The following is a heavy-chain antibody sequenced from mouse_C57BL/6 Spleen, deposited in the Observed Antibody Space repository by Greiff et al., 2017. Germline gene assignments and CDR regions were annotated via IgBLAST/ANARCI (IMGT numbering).Heavy chain of an antibody. D-gene: IGHD2-10*01. V-gene: IGHV5-16*01. CDR2: INYDGSST. CDR3: ARAYYGNLYAMDY. Sequence: VQLVESEGGLVQPGSSMKLSCTASGFTFSDYYMAWVRQVPEKGLEWVANINYDGSSTYYLDSLKSRFIISRDNAKNILYLQMSSLKSEDTATYYCARAYYGNLYAMDYWGQGTSVTVSS. CDR1: GFTFSDYY. J-gene: IGHJ4*01.